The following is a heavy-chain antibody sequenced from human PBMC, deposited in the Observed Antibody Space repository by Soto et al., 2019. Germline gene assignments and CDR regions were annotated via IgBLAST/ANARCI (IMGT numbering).Heavy chain of an antibody. CDR1: GGSFSGYY. D-gene: IGHD3-22*01. CDR2: INHSGST. Sequence: SETLSLTCAVYGGSFSGYYWSWIRQPPGKGLEWIGEINHSGSTNYNPSLKSRVTISVDTSKNQFSLKLSSVTAADTAVYYCARDDYYDSSGSSDYWGEGTLVTVDS. CDR3: ARDDYYDSSGSSDY. V-gene: IGHV4-34*01. J-gene: IGHJ4*02.